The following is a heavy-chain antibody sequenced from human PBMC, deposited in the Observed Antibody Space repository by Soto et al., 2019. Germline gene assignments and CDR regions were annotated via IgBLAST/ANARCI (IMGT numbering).Heavy chain of an antibody. V-gene: IGHV1-3*01. D-gene: IGHD3-10*01. CDR2: INAGNGNT. CDR3: ARDVDGSGPLTQVNIYYYSYGMDV. Sequence: GASVKVSCKASGYTFTSYAMHWVRQAPGQRLEWMGWINAGNGNTKYSQKFQGRVTITRDTSASTAYMELSSLRSEDTAVYYCARDVDGSGPLTQVNIYYYSYGMDVWGQGTTVTVSS. CDR1: GYTFTSYA. J-gene: IGHJ6*02.